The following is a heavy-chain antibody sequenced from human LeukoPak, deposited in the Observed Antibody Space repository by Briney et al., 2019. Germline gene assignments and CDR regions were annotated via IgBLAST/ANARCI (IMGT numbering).Heavy chain of an antibody. CDR1: GFTVSSNY. V-gene: IGHV3-53*01. J-gene: IGHJ6*03. CDR3: ASTRYYYYYYMDV. CDR2: IYSGGST. Sequence: GGSLRLSCAASGFTVSSNYMSWVRQAPGKGLEWVSAIYSGGSTYYADSVKGRFTISRDNSKNTLYLQMNSLRAEDTAVYYCASTRYYYYYYMDVWGKGTTVTVSS.